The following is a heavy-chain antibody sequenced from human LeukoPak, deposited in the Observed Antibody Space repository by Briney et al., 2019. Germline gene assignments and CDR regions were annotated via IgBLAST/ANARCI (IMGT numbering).Heavy chain of an antibody. CDR2: ISGSGGST. J-gene: IGHJ4*02. D-gene: IGHD3-3*01. CDR3: AKGDDFWSGYLDY. V-gene: IGHV3-23*01. Sequence: QPGGSLRLSCAASGFTFSSYAMSWVRQAPGKGLERVSAISGSGGSTYYADSVKGRFTISRDNSKNTLYLQMNSLRAEDTAVYYCAKGDDFWSGYLDYWGQGTLVTVSS. CDR1: GFTFSSYA.